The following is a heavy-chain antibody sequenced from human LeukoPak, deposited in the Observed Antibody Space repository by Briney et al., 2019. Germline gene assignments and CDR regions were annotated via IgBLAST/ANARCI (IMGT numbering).Heavy chain of an antibody. Sequence: GGSLRLSCVASGFTFNSYWMNWVRQAPGKGLEWVANIKRDGSEKYYVDSVKGRFTISRDNAKNSLDLQMNSLRVEDTAVYYCARLGPASSGWPESFDYWGQGTLVTVSS. D-gene: IGHD6-19*01. CDR2: IKRDGSEK. V-gene: IGHV3-7*03. CDR1: GFTFNSYW. J-gene: IGHJ4*02. CDR3: ARLGPASSGWPESFDY.